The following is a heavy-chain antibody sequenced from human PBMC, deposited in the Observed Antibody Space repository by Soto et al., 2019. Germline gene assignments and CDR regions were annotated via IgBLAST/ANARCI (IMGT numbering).Heavy chain of an antibody. J-gene: IGHJ6*02. V-gene: IGHV4-34*01. CDR2: INHSGST. Sequence: SETLSLTCAVYGGSFSGYYWSWIRQPPGKGLEWIGEINHSGSTNYNPSLKSRVTISVDTSKNQFSLKLSSVTAADTAVYYCARLWLWEVVAAIPRYYYGMDVWGQGTTVS. CDR3: ARLWLWEVVAAIPRYYYGMDV. D-gene: IGHD2-15*01. CDR1: GGSFSGYY.